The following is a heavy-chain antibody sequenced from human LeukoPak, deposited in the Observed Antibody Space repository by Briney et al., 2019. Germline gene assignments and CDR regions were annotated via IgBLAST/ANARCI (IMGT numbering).Heavy chain of an antibody. V-gene: IGHV1-8*01. CDR2: MNPNNGNT. J-gene: IGHJ5*02. Sequence: ASVKVSCKASGFTFTSYDINWVRQASGQGLEWMGWMNPNNGNTGYAQEFQGRVTMTRDTSISTAYMELRGLRSEDTAVYYCVRDGEGVAISVNYWFDPWGQGTLVTVSS. D-gene: IGHD3-10*01. CDR3: VRDGEGVAISVNYWFDP. CDR1: GFTFTSYD.